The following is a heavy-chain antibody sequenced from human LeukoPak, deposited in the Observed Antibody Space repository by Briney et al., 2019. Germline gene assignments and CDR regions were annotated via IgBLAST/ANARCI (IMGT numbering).Heavy chain of an antibody. V-gene: IGHV1-69*13. CDR2: IIPIFGTA. Sequence: SVKVSYKASGGTFSSYAISWVRQAPGQGLEWMGGIIPIFGTANYAQKFQGRVTITADESTSTAYMELSSLRSEDTAVYYCARELITGTKDAFDIWGQGTMVTVSS. CDR3: ARELITGTKDAFDI. D-gene: IGHD1-7*01. J-gene: IGHJ3*02. CDR1: GGTFSSYA.